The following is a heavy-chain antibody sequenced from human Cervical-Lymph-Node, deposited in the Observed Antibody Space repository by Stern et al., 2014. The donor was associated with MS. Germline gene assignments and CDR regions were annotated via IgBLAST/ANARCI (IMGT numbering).Heavy chain of an antibody. V-gene: IGHV5-10-1*01. CDR1: GYTFTSYW. J-gene: IGHJ4*02. Sequence: VQLVQSGAEAKKPGEPLRISCTASGYTFTSYWITWVRQMPGKGLEWRGAIDPSDSYNKYSPSFQGPVTISADKSFSTAYLQWTSLKASDTAMYYCVRRGDYVPFDHWGQGTLVTVSS. CDR3: VRRGDYVPFDH. D-gene: IGHD4-17*01. CDR2: IDPSDSYN.